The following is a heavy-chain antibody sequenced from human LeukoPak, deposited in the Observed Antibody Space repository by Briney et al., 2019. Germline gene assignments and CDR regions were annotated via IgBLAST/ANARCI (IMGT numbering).Heavy chain of an antibody. CDR2: IDGGTST. D-gene: IGHD1-14*01. Sequence: GGSLRLSCAASGFTFTNYGMNWVRQAPGKGLEWVSSIDGGTSTFYPDSVSGRFTISRDNGKNSGYLQIDGLRVDDTAVYYCARGGITWHFDFWGRGTLVTVSS. CDR3: ARGGITWHFDF. J-gene: IGHJ2*01. V-gene: IGHV3-69-1*01. CDR1: GFTFTNYG.